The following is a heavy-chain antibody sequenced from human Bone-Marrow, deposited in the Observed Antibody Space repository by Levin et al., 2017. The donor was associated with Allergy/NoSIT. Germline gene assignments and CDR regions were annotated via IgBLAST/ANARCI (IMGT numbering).Heavy chain of an antibody. Sequence: GGSLRLSCAASGFIFRSYAMHWVRQTPGKGLEWVAIISYDGNNKYYTDSVKGRFTVSRDNSKNTLYLQMSSLRAEDTAVYYCASLNLGPNKGYCSFLTCSAKPDYWGQGTLVTVSS. V-gene: IGHV3-30-3*01. J-gene: IGHJ4*02. CDR2: ISYDGNNK. D-gene: IGHD2-15*01. CDR1: GFIFRSYA. CDR3: ASLNLGPNKGYCSFLTCSAKPDY.